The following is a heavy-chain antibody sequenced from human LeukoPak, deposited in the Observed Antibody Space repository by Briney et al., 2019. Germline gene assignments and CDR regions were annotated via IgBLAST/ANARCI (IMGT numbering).Heavy chain of an antibody. D-gene: IGHD3-3*01. CDR2: ISSSSSYI. Sequence: GGSLRLSCAASGFTFSSYSMNWVRQAPGKGLEWVSSISSSSSYIYYADSVRGRFIISRDNAKNSLYLQMNSLRAEDTAVYYCAVPVDFTIFGGGYYYMDVWGKGTTVTVSS. CDR3: AVPVDFTIFGGGYYYMDV. J-gene: IGHJ6*03. CDR1: GFTFSSYS. V-gene: IGHV3-21*01.